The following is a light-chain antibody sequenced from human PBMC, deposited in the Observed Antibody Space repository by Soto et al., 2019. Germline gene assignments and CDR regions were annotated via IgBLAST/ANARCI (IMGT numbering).Light chain of an antibody. CDR3: EQSYSTPRT. Sequence: DIQMTQSPYSLSASVGDRVTITCRASQSISSNLNWYQQKPGKAPKLLIYGASSLQSGVPSRFSGSGSGTDCTLIISTLQPEDFATYYYEQSYSTPRTFGQGNKLDIK. J-gene: IGKJ2*01. V-gene: IGKV1-39*01. CDR1: QSISSN. CDR2: GAS.